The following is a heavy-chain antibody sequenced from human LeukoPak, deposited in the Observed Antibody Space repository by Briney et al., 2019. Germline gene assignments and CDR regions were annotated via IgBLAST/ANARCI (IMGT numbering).Heavy chain of an antibody. CDR3: ARVYPSSWAPLKLDP. CDR1: GYTFTTYT. J-gene: IGHJ5*02. D-gene: IGHD6-13*01. V-gene: IGHV7-4-1*02. Sequence: ASVKVSCKASGYTFTTYTMNWVRQAPGQGLEWMGWINTNTGNPTYAQGFTGRFVFSLDTSVSTAYLQISSLKAEDTAVYYCARVYPSSWAPLKLDPWGQGTLVTVSS. CDR2: INTNTGNP.